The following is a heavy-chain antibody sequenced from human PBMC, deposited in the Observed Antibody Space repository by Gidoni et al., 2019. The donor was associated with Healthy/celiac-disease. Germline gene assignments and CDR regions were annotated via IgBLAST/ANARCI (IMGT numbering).Heavy chain of an antibody. CDR3: ASSYSSSWSPFDY. J-gene: IGHJ4*02. V-gene: IGHV3-48*02. CDR2: ISSSSSPI. Sequence: EVQQVESGGGLVQTGGSLRLSCAASGFTFSSYSMNWSRQAPGKGLGWFSYISSSSSPIYYADSVKCRFTISRDNAKNSLYLQMNSLRDEDTAVYYCASSYSSSWSPFDYWGQGTLVTVSS. D-gene: IGHD6-13*01. CDR1: GFTFSSYS.